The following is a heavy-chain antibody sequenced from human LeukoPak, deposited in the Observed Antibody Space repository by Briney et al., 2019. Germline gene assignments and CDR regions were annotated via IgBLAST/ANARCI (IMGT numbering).Heavy chain of an antibody. CDR2: ISSSSSYI. D-gene: IGHD2-21*02. Sequence: PGGSLRLSCAASGFTFSSYSMNWVRQAPGKGLEWVSSISSSSSYIYYADSVKGRFTISRDNAKNSLYLQMNSLRAEDTAVYYCAGAYCGGDCYSDFDYWGQGALVTVSS. CDR1: GFTFSSYS. J-gene: IGHJ4*02. CDR3: AGAYCGGDCYSDFDY. V-gene: IGHV3-21*01.